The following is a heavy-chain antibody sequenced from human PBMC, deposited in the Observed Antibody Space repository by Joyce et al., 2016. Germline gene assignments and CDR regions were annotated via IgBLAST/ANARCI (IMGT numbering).Heavy chain of an antibody. Sequence: QVQLVQSGAEVKKPGASVKVSCKASGYTFTNYYMHWVRQARGQGLEWMGIINPSGGSTNSAQKFQGRVTMTRDTSTSTVYMELSSLRSEDTAVYYCARDTARATGYYYYGMDVWGQGTTVTVSS. D-gene: IGHD5-18*01. J-gene: IGHJ6*02. CDR3: ARDTARATGYYYYGMDV. CDR1: GYTFTNYY. CDR2: INPSGGST. V-gene: IGHV1-46*01.